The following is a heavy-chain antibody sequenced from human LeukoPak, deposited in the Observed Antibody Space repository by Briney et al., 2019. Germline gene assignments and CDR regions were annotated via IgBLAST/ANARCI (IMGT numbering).Heavy chain of an antibody. D-gene: IGHD1-26*01. Sequence: PGGSLRLSCAASGFTFSSYWMSWVRQAPGKGLEWVANIKQDGSEKYYVDSVKGRFTISRDNAKNSLYLQMNSLRAEDTAVYYCARGWELQDDYFDFWGQGTLVTVSS. CDR3: ARGWELQDDYFDF. CDR2: IKQDGSEK. CDR1: GFTFSSYW. V-gene: IGHV3-7*01. J-gene: IGHJ4*02.